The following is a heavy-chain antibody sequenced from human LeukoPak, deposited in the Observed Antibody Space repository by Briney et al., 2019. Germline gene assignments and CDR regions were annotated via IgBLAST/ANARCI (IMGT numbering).Heavy chain of an antibody. CDR2: ISGGGYT. CDR3: AKKFYCSSINCPPYYGMGV. Sequence: GGSLRLSCVASGFTFNNYAMTWVRQAPGKGLEWVSSISGGGYTYYEDSVKGRFTISRDNSKNTMYLQVYKLRAEDTAIYYCAKKFYCSSINCPPYYGMGVWGKGTTVTVSS. D-gene: IGHD2-2*01. V-gene: IGHV3-23*01. CDR1: GFTFNNYA. J-gene: IGHJ6*04.